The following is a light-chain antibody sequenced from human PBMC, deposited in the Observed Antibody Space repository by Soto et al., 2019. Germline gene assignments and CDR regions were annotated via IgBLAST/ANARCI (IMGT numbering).Light chain of an antibody. CDR1: SSDVGIYNY. J-gene: IGLJ2*01. Sequence: QSALTQPRSVSGSPGQSVTISCTGTSSDVGIYNYVSWYQHHPGKAPKLIIYEVTNRPSGISYRFSGSKSGNTASLTISGLQVEDEADYYCSSFRSGGTRVLFGGGTKLTVL. CDR2: EVT. V-gene: IGLV2-14*01. CDR3: SSFRSGGTRVL.